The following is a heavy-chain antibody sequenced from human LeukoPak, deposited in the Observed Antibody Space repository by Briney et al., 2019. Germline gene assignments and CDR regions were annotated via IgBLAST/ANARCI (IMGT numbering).Heavy chain of an antibody. CDR1: GFTFSSYA. V-gene: IGHV3-30*04. Sequence: VQPGRSLRLSCAASGFTFSSYAMHWVRQAPGMGLEWVAVISYDGSNKYYADSVKGRFTISRDNSKNTLYLQMNSLRAEDTAVYYCARARITIFGVVIPYLDYWGQGTLVTVSS. J-gene: IGHJ4*02. CDR3: ARARITIFGVVIPYLDY. CDR2: ISYDGSNK. D-gene: IGHD3-3*01.